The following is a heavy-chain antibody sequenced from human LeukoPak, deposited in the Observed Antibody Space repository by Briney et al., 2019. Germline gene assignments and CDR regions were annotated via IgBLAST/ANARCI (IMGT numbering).Heavy chain of an antibody. J-gene: IGHJ4*02. V-gene: IGHV3-66*01. CDR3: ARSFYDILIGYYQYFDY. Sequence: GGSLRLSCVASGXSVSSNYMSWVRQAPGKGLEWVSVIHRDGSSYYAESVKGRFTISRDNSKNTLYIQMNSLRAEDTAVYYCARSFYDILIGYYQYFDYWGQGTLVTVSS. CDR2: IHRDGSS. D-gene: IGHD3-9*01. CDR1: GXSVSSNY.